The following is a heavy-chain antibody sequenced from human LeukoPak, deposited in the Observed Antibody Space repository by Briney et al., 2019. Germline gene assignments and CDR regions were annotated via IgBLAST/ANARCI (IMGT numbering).Heavy chain of an antibody. V-gene: IGHV3-23*01. CDR2: ISASGGTT. CDR1: GFSFGNYA. J-gene: IGHJ4*02. Sequence: GGSLRLSCATSGFSFGNYAMNWVRQAPGRGLEWVSGISASGGTTYYADSVRGRFTISRDNSKNTLFLQVNSLRAEDTAIYYCAKSGYIVVVPGALDYWGQGTLVTVSS. D-gene: IGHD2-2*01. CDR3: AKSGYIVVVPGALDY.